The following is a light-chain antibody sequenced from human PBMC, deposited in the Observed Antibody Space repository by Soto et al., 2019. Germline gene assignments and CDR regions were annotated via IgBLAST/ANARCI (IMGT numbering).Light chain of an antibody. V-gene: IGLV4-69*01. J-gene: IGLJ3*02. CDR2: LNSDGSH. CDR3: QSWGTGIQV. CDR1: SWHSSYA. Sequence: QLVLTQSPSASASLGASVKLTCTLSSWHSSYAIAWHQQQPEKGPRYLMKLNSDGSHSKGDGIPDRFSGSSSGAVRYLTISSLQSEDEADYYCQSWGTGIQVFGGGTKLTVL.